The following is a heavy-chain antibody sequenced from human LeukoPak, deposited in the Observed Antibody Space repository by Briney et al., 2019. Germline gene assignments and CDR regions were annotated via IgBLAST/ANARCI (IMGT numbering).Heavy chain of an antibody. CDR3: ARGGSSGWYRRPVHVDY. CDR2: IYYSGST. D-gene: IGHD6-19*01. J-gene: IGHJ4*02. CDR1: GGSISSYY. Sequence: SETLSLTCTVSGGSISSYYWSWIRQPPGKGLEWIGYIYYSGSTNYNPSLKSRVTISVDTSKNQFSLKLSSVTAADTAVYYCARGGSSGWYRRPVHVDYWGQGTLVTVSS. V-gene: IGHV4-59*01.